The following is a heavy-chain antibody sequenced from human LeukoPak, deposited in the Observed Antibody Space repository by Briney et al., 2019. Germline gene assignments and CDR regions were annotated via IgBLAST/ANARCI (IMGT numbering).Heavy chain of an antibody. Sequence: GGSLRLSCAASGFTFSSYEMNWVRQAPGKGLEWVSYISSSGSTIYYADSVKGRFTISRDNAKNSLYLQMNSLRAEDTAVYYCARENPYYYYMDVWGKGTTVTVSS. J-gene: IGHJ6*03. CDR2: ISSSGSTI. CDR1: GFTFSSYE. D-gene: IGHD1-14*01. CDR3: ARENPYYYYMDV. V-gene: IGHV3-48*03.